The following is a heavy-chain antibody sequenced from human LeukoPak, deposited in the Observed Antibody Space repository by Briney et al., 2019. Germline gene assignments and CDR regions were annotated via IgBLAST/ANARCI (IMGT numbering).Heavy chain of an antibody. CDR1: GYTFTSYG. CDR2: ISAYDGNT. J-gene: IGHJ1*01. Sequence: GASVKVSCKASGYTFTSYGISWVRQAPGQGLEWMGWISAYDGNTNYAQKLQGRVTMTTDTSTSTAYMELRSLRSDDTAVYYCARVPPGVGSLEWLSDAHLAEYFQHWGQGTLVTVSS. D-gene: IGHD3-3*01. V-gene: IGHV1-18*01. CDR3: ARVPPGVGSLEWLSDAHLAEYFQH.